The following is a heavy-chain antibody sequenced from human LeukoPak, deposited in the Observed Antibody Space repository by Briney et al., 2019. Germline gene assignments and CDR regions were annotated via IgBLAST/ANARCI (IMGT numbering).Heavy chain of an antibody. J-gene: IGHJ4*02. CDR1: GFTFSSYA. CDR2: ISSNGGST. V-gene: IGHV3-64D*09. D-gene: IGHD3-10*01. CDR3: VKFPPGGFGEPGDY. Sequence: PGGSLRLSCSASGFTFSSYAMHWVRQAPEKGLEYVSAISSNGGSTYYADSVKGRFTISRDNSKNTLYLQMSSLRAEDTAVYYCVKFPPGGFGEPGDYWGQGTLVTVSS.